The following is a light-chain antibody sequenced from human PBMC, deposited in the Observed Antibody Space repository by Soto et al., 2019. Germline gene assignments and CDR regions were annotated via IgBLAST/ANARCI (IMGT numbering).Light chain of an antibody. CDR3: QQLNSYPL. CDR2: AAS. V-gene: IGKV1-9*01. J-gene: IGKJ4*01. Sequence: DIQLTQSPSFLSASVGDRVTITCRASQGISSYLAWYQQKPGKAPKLLIYAASTLQSGVPSRFSGSGSGTEFALSISSRQAEDFATYYCQQLNSYPLFGGGTKVEIK. CDR1: QGISSY.